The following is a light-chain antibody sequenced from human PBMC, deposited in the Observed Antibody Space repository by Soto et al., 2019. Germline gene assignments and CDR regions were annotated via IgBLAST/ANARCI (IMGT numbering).Light chain of an antibody. J-gene: IGKJ2*01. V-gene: IGKV1-39*01. CDR1: QRITTY. Sequence: IQMTQSPSSLSASVGDRVTITCRASQRITTYLNWYQQKPGKAPKLLISTSGTLQRGVPSRFIGSGSGTDFTLTITALRPEDFATYFCQQSYSIPYTFGQGTKLEIK. CDR2: TSG. CDR3: QQSYSIPYT.